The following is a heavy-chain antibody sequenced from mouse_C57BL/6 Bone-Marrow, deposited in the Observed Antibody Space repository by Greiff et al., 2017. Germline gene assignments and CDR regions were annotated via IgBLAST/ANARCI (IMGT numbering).Heavy chain of an antibody. Sequence: EVKLVESGGGLVQPGGSMKLSCVASGFTFSNYWMNWVRQSPEKGLEWVAQIRLKSDNYATHYAESVKGRFTISRDDSKSSVYLQMNNLRDEDTGIYYSTGGDSCYVYYAMDYWGQGTSVTVSS. CDR3: TGGDSCYVYYAMDY. D-gene: IGHD1-1*01. V-gene: IGHV6-3*01. CDR2: IRLKSDNYAT. J-gene: IGHJ4*01. CDR1: GFTFSNYW.